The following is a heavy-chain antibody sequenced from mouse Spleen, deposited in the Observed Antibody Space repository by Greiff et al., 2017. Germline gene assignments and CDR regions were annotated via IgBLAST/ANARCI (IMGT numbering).Heavy chain of an antibody. CDR3: ARSRIYDGYIYYAMDY. CDR1: GYSFTGYF. V-gene: IGHV1-20*01. CDR2: INPYNGDT. Sequence: EVQLQQSGPELVKPGDSVKISCKASGYSFTGYFMNWVMQSPGKSLEWIGRINPYNGDTFYNQKFKGKATLTVDKSSSTAHMELRSLTSEDSAVYYCARSRIYDGYIYYAMDYWGQGTSVTVSS. J-gene: IGHJ4*01. D-gene: IGHD2-3*01.